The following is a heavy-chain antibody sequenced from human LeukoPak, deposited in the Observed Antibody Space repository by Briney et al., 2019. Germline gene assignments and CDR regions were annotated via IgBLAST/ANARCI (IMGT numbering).Heavy chain of an antibody. J-gene: IGHJ5*02. D-gene: IGHD2-15*01. CDR3: ARGYCSGGSCYSEGIDP. CDR1: GFTFSKYG. V-gene: IGHV3-30*03. CDR2: ISYDGNDK. Sequence: GGSLRLSCVASGFTFSKYGMHWVRQAPGKGLEWVAVISYDGNDKYYADSVKGRFTISRDNSKNTLYLQMNSLRAEDTAVYYCARGYCSGGSCYSEGIDPWGQGTLVTVSS.